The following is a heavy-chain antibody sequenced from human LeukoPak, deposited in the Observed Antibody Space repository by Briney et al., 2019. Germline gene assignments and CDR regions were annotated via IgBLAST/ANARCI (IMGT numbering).Heavy chain of an antibody. J-gene: IGHJ4*02. V-gene: IGHV1-18*01. CDR2: TSAYNGNT. CDR1: GYTFTSYG. D-gene: IGHD6-6*01. Sequence: ASVKVSCKASGYTFTSYGINWVRQAPGQGLEWMGWTSAYNGNTNYAQKVQGRVTMTTDTSTSTAYMELRSLRSDDTAVYYCARDIYSSSTADYWGQGTLVTVSS. CDR3: ARDIYSSSTADY.